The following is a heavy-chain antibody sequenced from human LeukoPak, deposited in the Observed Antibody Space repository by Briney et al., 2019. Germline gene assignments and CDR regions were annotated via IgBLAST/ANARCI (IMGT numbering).Heavy chain of an antibody. CDR3: ARDKDYYGSGSYGY. V-gene: IGHV3-9*01. Sequence: PGGSLRLSCAASGFTFDDYAMHWVRHAPGKGLEWVSGISWNSGDIGYADSVKGRFTISRDNAKNSLYLQMNSLRAEDTAVYYCARDKDYYGSGSYGYWGQGTLVTVSS. J-gene: IGHJ4*02. CDR1: GFTFDDYA. CDR2: ISWNSGDI. D-gene: IGHD3-10*01.